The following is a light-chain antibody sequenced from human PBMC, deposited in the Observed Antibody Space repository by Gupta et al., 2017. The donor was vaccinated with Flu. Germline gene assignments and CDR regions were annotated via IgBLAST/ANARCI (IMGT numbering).Light chain of an antibody. Sequence: GDRVTITCRASQSIRSYLNWYQQKPGKAPDLLIYASSSLQSGVPSRFSASGSGTDFTLTISSLQPEDFATYYCQQSYSTPRTFGQGTKVEVK. CDR3: QQSYSTPRT. CDR1: QSIRSY. J-gene: IGKJ1*01. V-gene: IGKV1-39*01. CDR2: ASS.